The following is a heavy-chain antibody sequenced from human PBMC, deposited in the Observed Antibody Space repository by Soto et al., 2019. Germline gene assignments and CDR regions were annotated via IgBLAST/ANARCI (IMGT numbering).Heavy chain of an antibody. Sequence: SLSRACGVSGAALNSGNYYWSWIRQVPGKGLEWIGHIYVTGAVDYNPSLRDRITISQDTSERQFSLNLRLVTAADTAVYYCERLRIATNNYKWFDPWGQGTLVTVYS. CDR2: IYVTGAV. CDR1: GAALNSGNYY. J-gene: IGHJ5*02. V-gene: IGHV4-31*11. CDR3: ERLRIATNNYKWFDP. D-gene: IGHD2-21*01.